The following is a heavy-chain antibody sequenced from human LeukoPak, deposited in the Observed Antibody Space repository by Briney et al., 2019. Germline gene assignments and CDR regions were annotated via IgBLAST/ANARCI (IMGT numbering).Heavy chain of an antibody. CDR2: IKQDGSDK. J-gene: IGHJ4*02. Sequence: GGSLRLSCAASGFTFSSYWMSWVRQAPGKGLEWVANIKQDGSDKYYVDSVKGRFTISRDNAKNSLYLQMNSLRAEDTAVYYCARDRLGPYCSGGSCYFHSWGQGTLVTVSS. CDR1: GFTFSSYW. CDR3: ARDRLGPYCSGGSCYFHS. D-gene: IGHD2-15*01. V-gene: IGHV3-7*01.